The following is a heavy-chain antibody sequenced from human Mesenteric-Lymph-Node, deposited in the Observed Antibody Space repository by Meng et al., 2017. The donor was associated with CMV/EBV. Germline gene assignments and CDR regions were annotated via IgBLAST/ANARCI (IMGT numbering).Heavy chain of an antibody. V-gene: IGHV3-30*02. CDR3: ANKKLSDFVRGLMDV. J-gene: IGHJ6*02. D-gene: IGHD3-3*01. CDR1: GFTFSSYG. CDR2: IRYDGSNK. Sequence: GESLKISCAASGFTFSSYGMHWVRQAPGKGLEWVAFIRYDGSNKYYADSVKGRFTISRDNSKNTLYLQMNSLRAEDTAVYYCANKKLSDFVRGLMDVWGQGTTVTVSS.